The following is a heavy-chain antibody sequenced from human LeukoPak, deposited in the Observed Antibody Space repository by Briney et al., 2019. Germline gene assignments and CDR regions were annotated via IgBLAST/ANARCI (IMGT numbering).Heavy chain of an antibody. V-gene: IGHV1-2*02. Sequence: GASVKVSCKASGYTFTGYSVHWVRQAPGQGLEWMGWINPNSGGTKYALKFQGRVTMTRDTSISTAYMELSRLTSDDTAVYYCASGNSGYELPLDYWGQGTLVTVSS. CDR2: INPNSGGT. CDR1: GYTFTGYS. CDR3: ASGNSGYELPLDY. J-gene: IGHJ4*02. D-gene: IGHD5-12*01.